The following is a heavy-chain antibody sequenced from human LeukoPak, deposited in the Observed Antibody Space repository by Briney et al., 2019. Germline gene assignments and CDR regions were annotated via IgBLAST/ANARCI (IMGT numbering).Heavy chain of an antibody. D-gene: IGHD3-22*01. V-gene: IGHV3-48*02. J-gene: IGHJ4*02. CDR1: GFAFSSHW. CDR2: ISRTSHTI. CDR3: ARSTYYYDSSGYLYPSFFDY. Sequence: PGGSLGLSCAASGFAFSSHWMHWVRQAPGKGLEWVSYISRTSHTIYYADSVKGRFTISRDNAMNSLYLQMNSLRDEDTAVYYCARSTYYYDSSGYLYPSFFDYWGQGNLVTVSS.